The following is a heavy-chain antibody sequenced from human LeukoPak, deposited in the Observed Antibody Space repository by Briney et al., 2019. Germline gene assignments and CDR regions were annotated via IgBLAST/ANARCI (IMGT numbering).Heavy chain of an antibody. CDR2: ISYDGSNK. D-gene: IGHD1-26*01. V-gene: IGHV3-30-3*01. CDR3: ARDRQEQHQVGSGNHLDNWFDS. CDR1: GFTFSSYA. Sequence: PGGSLRLSCAASGFTFSSYAMHWVRQAPGKGLEWVAVISYDGSNKYYADSAKGRFTISRDDSKNTLYLQMNSLRAEDSAVYYCARDRQEQHQVGSGNHLDNWFDSWGQGTLVTVSS. J-gene: IGHJ5*01.